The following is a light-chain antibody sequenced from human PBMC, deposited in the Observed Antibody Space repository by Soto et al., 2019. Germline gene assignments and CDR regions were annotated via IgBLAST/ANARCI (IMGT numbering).Light chain of an antibody. CDR3: QQRHSWQGT. V-gene: IGKV3D-20*02. CDR1: QSVSSSY. J-gene: IGKJ5*01. CDR2: GAS. Sequence: EIVLTQSPGPLSFSPWERATLSCRASQSVSSSYLAWYQQQPGQAPRLLIYGASTRGTGIPANGSRGGAGKKVSLTSSSLEPEDVVGDYCQQRHSWQGTFGQGTRLEIK.